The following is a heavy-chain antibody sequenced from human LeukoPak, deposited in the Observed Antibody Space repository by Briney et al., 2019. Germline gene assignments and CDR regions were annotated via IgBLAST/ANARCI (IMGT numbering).Heavy chain of an antibody. CDR1: GFIFTDYW. CDR3: AKDQAVAVYYFDY. V-gene: IGHV3-7*01. Sequence: PGGALRLSCAAPGFIFTDYWRYWVRQAPGKGLAWVAHIKEDGREKHYVDSVKGRFTISRDNAKNSVYLQMNSLRVEDTAVYYCAKDQAVAVYYFDYWGQGTLVTVSS. D-gene: IGHD6-19*01. J-gene: IGHJ4*02. CDR2: IKEDGREK.